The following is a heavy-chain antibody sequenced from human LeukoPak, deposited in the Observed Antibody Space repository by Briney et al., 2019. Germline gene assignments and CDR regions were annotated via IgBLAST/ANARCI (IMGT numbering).Heavy chain of an antibody. CDR1: GYTLTELS. CDR3: ATGNGLAGGVVFDY. J-gene: IGHJ4*02. D-gene: IGHD3-3*01. Sequence: ASVTVSCTVSGYTLTELSMHWVRQAPGKGLEWMGGFDPEDGETIYAQKFQGRVTMTEDTSTDTAYMELSSLRSEDTAVYYCATGNGLAGGVVFDYWGQGTLVTVSS. CDR2: FDPEDGET. V-gene: IGHV1-24*01.